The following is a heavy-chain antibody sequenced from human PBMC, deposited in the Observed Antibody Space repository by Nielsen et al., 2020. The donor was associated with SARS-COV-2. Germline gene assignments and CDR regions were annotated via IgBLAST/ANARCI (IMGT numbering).Heavy chain of an antibody. CDR3: ATSPGPVGYSGYAPLYGMDV. V-gene: IGHV3-72*01. D-gene: IGHD5-12*01. Sequence: GGSLRLSCAASGFTFSDHYMDWVRQAPGKGLEWVGRTRNKAYSYTTEYAASVKGRFTISRDDSKNSLYLQMNSLRAEDTALYYCATSPGPVGYSGYAPLYGMDVWGQGTTVTVSS. J-gene: IGHJ6*02. CDR2: TRNKAYSYTT. CDR1: GFTFSDHY.